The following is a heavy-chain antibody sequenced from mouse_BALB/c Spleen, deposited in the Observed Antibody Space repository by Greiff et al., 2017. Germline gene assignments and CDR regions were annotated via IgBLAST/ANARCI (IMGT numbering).Heavy chain of an antibody. J-gene: IGHJ3*01. CDR1: GFNIKDYY. V-gene: IGHV1-59*01. CDR3: TREDYYGSRGWFAY. D-gene: IGHD1-1*01. Sequence: VQLQQSGAELVRSGASVKLSCTASGFNIKDYYMHWVKQRPGQGLEWIGVIDPSDSYTSYNQKFKGKATLTVDTSSSTAYMQLSSLTSEDSAVYYCTREDYYGSRGWFAYWGQGTLVTVSA. CDR2: IDPSDSYT.